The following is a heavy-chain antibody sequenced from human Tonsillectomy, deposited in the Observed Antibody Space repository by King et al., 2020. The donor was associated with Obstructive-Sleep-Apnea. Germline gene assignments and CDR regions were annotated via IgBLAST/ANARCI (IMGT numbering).Heavy chain of an antibody. CDR2: IDWDDDK. CDR3: ARSCHYFDY. J-gene: IGHJ4*02. Sequence: VTLKESGPALVKPTQTLTLTCSFSGFSLTTSGMCVSWIRQPPGKALEWLARIDWDDDKDSTTSLKTRLTLSKDSSKNQVVLTLTNMDPVDTATYYCARSCHYFDYWGQGILVTVSS. CDR1: GFSLTTSGMC. V-gene: IGHV2-70*11.